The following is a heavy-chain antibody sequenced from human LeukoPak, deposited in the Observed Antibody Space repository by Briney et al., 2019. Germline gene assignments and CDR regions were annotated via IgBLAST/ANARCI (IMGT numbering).Heavy chain of an antibody. CDR2: IYPGDSDT. CDR1: GYSFTSYW. CDR3: ARQGGYSGYDPYYFDY. Sequence: GESLKISCKGSGYSFTSYWIGWVCQMPGKGLEWMGIIYPGDSDTRYSPSFQGQVTISADKSISTAYLQWSSLKASDTAMYYCARQGGYSGYDPYYFDYWGQGTLVTVSS. D-gene: IGHD5-12*01. V-gene: IGHV5-51*01. J-gene: IGHJ4*02.